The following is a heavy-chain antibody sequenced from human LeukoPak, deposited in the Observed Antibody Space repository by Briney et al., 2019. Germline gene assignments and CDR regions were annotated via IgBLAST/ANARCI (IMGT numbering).Heavy chain of an antibody. V-gene: IGHV4-4*07. CDR1: GGSISSYY. D-gene: IGHD3-22*01. CDR3: ARGSLYYYDSSGYAQYGNYYYGMDV. Sequence: SETLSLTCTVSGGSISSYYWSWIRQPAGKGLEWIGRIYTSGSTNYNPSLKSRVTMSVDTSKNQFSLKLSSVTAADTAMYYCARGSLYYYDSSGYAQYGNYYYGMDVWGQGTTVTVSS. CDR2: IYTSGST. J-gene: IGHJ6*02.